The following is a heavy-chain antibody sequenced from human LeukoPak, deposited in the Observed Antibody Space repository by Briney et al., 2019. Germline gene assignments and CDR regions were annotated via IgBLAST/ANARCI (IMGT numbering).Heavy chain of an antibody. Sequence: GGSLRLSCAASGFTFSSYAMHWVRQAPGKGLEWVAVISYDGSNKYYADSVKGRFTISRDNSKNTLYLQMNSLRAEDTAVYYCARGGNDYGDYSNDAFDIWGQGTMVTVSS. J-gene: IGHJ3*02. CDR1: GFTFSSYA. D-gene: IGHD4-17*01. V-gene: IGHV3-30-3*01. CDR2: ISYDGSNK. CDR3: ARGGNDYGDYSNDAFDI.